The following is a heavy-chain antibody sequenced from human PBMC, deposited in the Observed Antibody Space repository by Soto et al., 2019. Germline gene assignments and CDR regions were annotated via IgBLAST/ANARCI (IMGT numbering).Heavy chain of an antibody. CDR2: IYHSGST. Sequence: SETLSLTCAVSGGSISSSNWWSWVRQPPGKGLEWIGEIYHSGSTNYNPSLKSRVTISVDKSKNQFSLKLSSVTAADTAVYYCARDQGIFGVAPPHSYYYYGMDVCGQRTTLTVSS. V-gene: IGHV4-4*02. D-gene: IGHD3-3*01. CDR1: GGSISSSNW. CDR3: ARDQGIFGVAPPHSYYYYGMDV. J-gene: IGHJ6*02.